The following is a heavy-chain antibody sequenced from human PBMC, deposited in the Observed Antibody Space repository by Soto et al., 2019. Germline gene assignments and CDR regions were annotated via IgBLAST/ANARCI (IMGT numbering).Heavy chain of an antibody. V-gene: IGHV3-23*01. D-gene: IGHD1-26*01. CDR3: TKDGRRWDLPADY. J-gene: IGHJ4*02. CDR1: GFTFSSYA. CDR2: ISGGGGST. Sequence: EVQLLESGGGLVQPGGSLRLSCAASGFTFSSYAMSWVRQAPGKGLEWVSAISGGGGSTYYADSVKGRFTISRDNSKNTLYLQMNSLRAEDTAVYYSTKDGRRWDLPADYRGQGALVTVSS.